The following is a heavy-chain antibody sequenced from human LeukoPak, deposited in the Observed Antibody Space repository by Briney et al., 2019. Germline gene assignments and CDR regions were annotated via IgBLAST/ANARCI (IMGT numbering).Heavy chain of an antibody. D-gene: IGHD4-17*01. Sequence: SETLSLTCTVSGGSISSSNYYWGWIRQPPEKGLEWIGSIHNSGSTDYNPSLKSRATISIDTSRTQFSLKLSSVTAADTAVYYCARRGAYDDYEENHGMDVWGQGTTVTVSS. CDR2: IHNSGST. J-gene: IGHJ6*02. V-gene: IGHV4-39*01. CDR3: ARRGAYDDYEENHGMDV. CDR1: GGSISSSNYY.